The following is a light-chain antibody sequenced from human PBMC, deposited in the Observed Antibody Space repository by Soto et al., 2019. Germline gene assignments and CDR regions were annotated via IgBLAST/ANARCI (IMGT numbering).Light chain of an antibody. Sequence: QSALTQPASVSGSPGQSITISCTGTSSDVGGYNYVSWYQQHPGKAPKRMIYEFTNRRSGVSNRFSGSKYGNTASLTISGLQAEDEADYYCSSYPSLSTFVLFGGGTKVTVL. J-gene: IGLJ2*01. V-gene: IGLV2-14*01. CDR3: SSYPSLSTFVL. CDR2: EFT. CDR1: SSDVGGYNY.